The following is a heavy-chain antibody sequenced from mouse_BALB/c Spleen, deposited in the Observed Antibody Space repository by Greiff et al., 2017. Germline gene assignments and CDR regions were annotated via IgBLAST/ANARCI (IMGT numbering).Heavy chain of an antibody. CDR2: INPSNGRT. V-gene: IGHV1S81*02. Sequence: QVQLQQPGAELVKPGASVKLSCKASGYTFTSYWMHWVKQRPGQGLEWIGEINPSNGRTNYNEKFKSKATLTVDKSSSTAYMQLSSLTSEDSAVYYCARGEAYYYGRSYDFDYWGQGTTLTVSS. CDR3: ARGEAYYYGRSYDFDY. D-gene: IGHD1-1*01. J-gene: IGHJ2*01. CDR1: GYTFTSYW.